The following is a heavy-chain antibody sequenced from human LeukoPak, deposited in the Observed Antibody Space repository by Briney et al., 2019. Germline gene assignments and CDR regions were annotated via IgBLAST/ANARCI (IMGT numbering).Heavy chain of an antibody. J-gene: IGHJ4*02. CDR2: ISSSSSYI. CDR1: GFTFSSYS. Sequence: PGGSLRLSCAASGFTFSSYSMTWVRQAPGKGLEWVSSISSSSSYIYYADSVKGRFTISRDNAKNSLYLQMNSLRAEDTAVYYCARFKEWFQLTNFDYWGQGTLVTVSS. V-gene: IGHV3-21*01. D-gene: IGHD3-3*01. CDR3: ARFKEWFQLTNFDY.